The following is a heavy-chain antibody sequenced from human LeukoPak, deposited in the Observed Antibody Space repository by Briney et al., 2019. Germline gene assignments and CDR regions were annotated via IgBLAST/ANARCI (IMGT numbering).Heavy chain of an antibody. CDR1: GFTFSDHY. V-gene: IGHV3-11*01. J-gene: IGHJ3*02. D-gene: IGHD6-19*01. CDR3: ARGGGQWLVRTRDAFDI. CDR2: ISSSGSTI. Sequence: TGGSLRLSCAASGFTFSDHYMSWIRQAPGKGLEWVSYISSSGSTIYYADSVKGRFTISRDNAKNSLYLQMNSLRAEDTAVYYCARGGGQWLVRTRDAFDIWGQGTMVTVSS.